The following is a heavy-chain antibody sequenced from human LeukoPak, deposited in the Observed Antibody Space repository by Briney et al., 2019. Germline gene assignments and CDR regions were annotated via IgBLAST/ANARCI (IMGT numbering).Heavy chain of an antibody. CDR2: ISSSGSTI. J-gene: IGHJ3*02. CDR1: GFTFSSYE. V-gene: IGHV3-48*03. Sequence: PGGPLRLSCAASGFTFSSYEMNWVRQAPGKGLEWLSYISSSGSTIYYADSVKGRFTISRDNAKNSLYLQMNSLRAEDTAVYYCARDGVVVASSAFDIWGQGTMVTVSS. CDR3: ARDGVVVASSAFDI. D-gene: IGHD2-15*01.